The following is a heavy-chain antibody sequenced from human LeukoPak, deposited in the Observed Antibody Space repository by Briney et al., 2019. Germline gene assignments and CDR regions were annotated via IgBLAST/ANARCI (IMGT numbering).Heavy chain of an antibody. CDR1: GFTFSTFSSYA. J-gene: IGHJ4*02. V-gene: IGHV3-23*01. D-gene: IGHD2-21*01. Sequence: PGGSLRLSCAASGFTFSTFSSYAMSWVRQAPGKGLEWVSAISGSGGSTYYADSVKGRFTISRDNSKDTLYLQMNSLRAEDTAVYYCAKHMAPRVPDYWGQGTLVTVSS. CDR2: ISGSGGST. CDR3: AKHMAPRVPDY.